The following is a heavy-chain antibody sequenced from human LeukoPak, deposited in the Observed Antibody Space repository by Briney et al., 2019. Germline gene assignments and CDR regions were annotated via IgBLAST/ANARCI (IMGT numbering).Heavy chain of an antibody. J-gene: IGHJ4*02. CDR1: GFTFSSYA. Sequence: GGSLRLSCAASGFTFSSYAMHWVRQAPGKGQEWVSGISWNGGNIGYADSVKGRFIISRDNSKNTLYLQMNSLRAEDTAVYYCAKDGLWFGELVPFDYWGQGTLVTVSS. D-gene: IGHD3-10*01. CDR3: AKDGLWFGELVPFDY. CDR2: ISWNGGNI. V-gene: IGHV3-9*01.